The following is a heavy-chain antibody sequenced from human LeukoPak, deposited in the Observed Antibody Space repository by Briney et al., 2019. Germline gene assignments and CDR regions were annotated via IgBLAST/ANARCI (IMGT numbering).Heavy chain of an antibody. CDR2: INPNSGGT. CDR1: GHTFTSYY. V-gene: IGHV1-2*02. J-gene: IGHJ4*02. Sequence: ASVKVSCKASGHTFTSYYIHWVRQAPGQGLEWMGWINPNSGGTNYAQKFQGRVTMTRDTSISTAYMELSRLRSDDTAVFYCATSSGWKSNIDYWGQGTLVTVSS. CDR3: ATSSGWKSNIDY. D-gene: IGHD6-19*01.